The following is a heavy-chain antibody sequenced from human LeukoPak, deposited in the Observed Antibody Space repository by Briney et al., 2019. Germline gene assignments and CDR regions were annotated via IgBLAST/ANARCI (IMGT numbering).Heavy chain of an antibody. J-gene: IGHJ4*02. Sequence: GGSLRLSCAASGFTFTTYSMHWVRQAPGKGLEYVSAISDDGDRTYYAKSVKGRFTISRDNANNSLYLQMNSLRAEDTAVYYCARDRYGDYDFDYWGQGTLVTVSS. CDR2: ISDDGDRT. D-gene: IGHD4-17*01. CDR1: GFTFTTYS. V-gene: IGHV3-64*01. CDR3: ARDRYGDYDFDY.